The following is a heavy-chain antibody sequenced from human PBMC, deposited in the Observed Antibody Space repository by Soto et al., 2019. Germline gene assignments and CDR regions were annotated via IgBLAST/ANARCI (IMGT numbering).Heavy chain of an antibody. D-gene: IGHD2-15*01. V-gene: IGHV3-11*01. J-gene: IGHJ3*02. CDR1: GFTFSDYY. Sequence: GGSLRLSCAASGFTFSDYYMSWIRQAPGKGLEWVSYISSSGSTIYYADSGKGRFTISRDNAKNSLYLQMNSLRAKDTAVYYCARDRGYCSGGSCYGDAFDIWGQGTMVTVSS. CDR2: ISSSGSTI. CDR3: ARDRGYCSGGSCYGDAFDI.